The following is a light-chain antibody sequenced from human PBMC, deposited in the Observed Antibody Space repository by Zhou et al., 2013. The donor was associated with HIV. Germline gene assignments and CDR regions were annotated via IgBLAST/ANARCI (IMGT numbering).Light chain of an antibody. J-gene: IGKJ5*01. CDR1: QSISSY. CDR2: AGS. Sequence: DIQMTQSPSSLSASVGDRVTITCRASQSISSYLNWYQQKPGKAPKLLIYAGSKLHSGVPSRFSGSGSGTYFTLTINGLQPEDFATYYCQQASSFPITFGQGTRLDMK. CDR3: QQASSFPIT. V-gene: IGKV1-39*01.